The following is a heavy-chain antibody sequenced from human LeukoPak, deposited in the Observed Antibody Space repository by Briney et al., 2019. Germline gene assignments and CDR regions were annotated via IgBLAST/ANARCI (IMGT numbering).Heavy chain of an antibody. CDR2: MKGTGET. V-gene: IGHV3-23*01. Sequence: PGGSLRLSCAASGLSFSRFAMSWVRQAPARGLEWLSSMKGTGETFYGDSVRGRVTVFRDDSRNTVYLQLNNLRVEDTATYYCARASWVSSADAVRWGQGTVVTVSS. D-gene: IGHD3-16*01. CDR3: ARASWVSSADAVR. CDR1: GLSFSRFA. J-gene: IGHJ4*02.